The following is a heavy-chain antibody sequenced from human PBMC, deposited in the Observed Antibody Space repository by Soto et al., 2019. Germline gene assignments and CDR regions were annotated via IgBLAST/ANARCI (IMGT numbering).Heavy chain of an antibody. CDR1: GYTFTGYY. CDR2: INPTTGAT. J-gene: IGHJ5*02. V-gene: IGHV1-2*02. D-gene: IGHD6-19*01. CDR3: AKGDSSGVSWFDP. Sequence: ASVKVSCKASGYTFTGYYMHWVRKAPGEGLEWMGWINPTTGATRYAQKFQGRVTMTRDTSTSTAYLEVRSLRPDATAVYYCAKGDSSGVSWFDPWGQGTLVTVSS.